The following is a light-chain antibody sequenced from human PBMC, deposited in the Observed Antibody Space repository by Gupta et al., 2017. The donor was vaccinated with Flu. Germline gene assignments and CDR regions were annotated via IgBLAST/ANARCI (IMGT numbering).Light chain of an antibody. J-gene: IGKJ1*01. CDR2: GAS. CDR3: QHYCNSPKT. V-gene: IGKV3-20*01. Sequence: EIVLTQSPGTLSLSPGERGTLSCRASQSINSNYLAWYQQKPGEAPRVLIIGASKRATGTPARFIGSYSGSDFTLTISRLEPEDFAVYYCQHYCNSPKTFGQGTKVEIK. CDR1: QSINSNY.